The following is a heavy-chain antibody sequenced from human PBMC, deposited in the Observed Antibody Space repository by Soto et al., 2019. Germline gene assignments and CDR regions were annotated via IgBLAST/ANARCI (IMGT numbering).Heavy chain of an antibody. V-gene: IGHV4-39*01. CDR2: IYYSGST. CDR1: GGSISSSSYY. CDR3: ANTYYDFWSGYHTKNWFDP. Sequence: QLQLQESGPGLVKPSETLSLTYTVSGGSISSSSYYWGWIRQPPGKGLEWIGSIYYSGSTYYNPSLKSRVTISVDTSKNQFSLKLSSVTAADTAVYYCANTYYDFWSGYHTKNWFDPWGQGTLVTVSS. J-gene: IGHJ5*02. D-gene: IGHD3-3*01.